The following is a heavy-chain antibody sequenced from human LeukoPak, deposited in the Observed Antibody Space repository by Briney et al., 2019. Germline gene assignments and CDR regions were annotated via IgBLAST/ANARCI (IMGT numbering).Heavy chain of an antibody. D-gene: IGHD5-24*01. CDR3: ARVKSRDGMDV. CDR1: GFTFSSYD. J-gene: IGHJ6*02. CDR2: IGTAGDT. V-gene: IGHV3-13*01. Sequence: QPGGSLRLSCAASGFTFSSYDMHWVRQATGKGLEWVSAIGTAGDTYYPDSVKGRFTISRENAKNSLYLQMNSLRAGDTAVYYCARVKSRDGMDVWGQGTTVTVSS.